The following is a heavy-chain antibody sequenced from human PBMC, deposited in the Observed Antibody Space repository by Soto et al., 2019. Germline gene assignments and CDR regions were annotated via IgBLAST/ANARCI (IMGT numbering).Heavy chain of an antibody. CDR3: ARGGVYSTSSLPRFYYYVMDV. CDR2: IKQDGSDK. CDR1: GITFSDYL. D-gene: IGHD6-6*01. V-gene: IGHV3-7*01. J-gene: IGHJ6*02. Sequence: GGSLRLSCAASGITFSDYLMTWVRQAPGKGLEWVASIKQDGSDKSYVDSVEGRFTISRDNAKNSLYLQMDSLRVGDTAVYYCARGGVYSTSSLPRFYYYVMDVWGQGTRVTV.